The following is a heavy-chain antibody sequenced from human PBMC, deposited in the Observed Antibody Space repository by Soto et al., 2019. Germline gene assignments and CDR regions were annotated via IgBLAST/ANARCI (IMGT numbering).Heavy chain of an antibody. CDR3: ARDKIYGDLSENFDY. D-gene: IGHD4-17*01. CDR1: GFTFSSYS. J-gene: IGHJ4*02. Sequence: EVQLVESGGGLVQPGGSLRLSCAASGFTFSSYSMNWVRQAPGKGLEWVSYISSSSSTIYYADSVKGRFTISRDNAKNSLYLQMNSLRAEDTAVYYCARDKIYGDLSENFDYWGQGTLVTVSS. CDR2: ISSSSSTI. V-gene: IGHV3-48*01.